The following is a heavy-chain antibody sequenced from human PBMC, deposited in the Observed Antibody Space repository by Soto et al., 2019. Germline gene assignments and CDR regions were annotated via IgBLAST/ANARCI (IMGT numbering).Heavy chain of an antibody. CDR2: INAGNGNT. V-gene: IGHV1-3*01. CDR1: GYTFTSYA. CDR3: ARGGGVGFGDYTTGGMDV. Sequence: QVQLVQSGAEVKKPGASVKVSCKASGYTFTSYAMHWVRQAPGQRLEWMGWINAGNGNTKYSQKFQGRVTITRDTSASTAYLGLSSLRSEDTAVYYCARGGGVGFGDYTTGGMDVWGQGTTVTVSS. J-gene: IGHJ6*02. D-gene: IGHD2-8*02.